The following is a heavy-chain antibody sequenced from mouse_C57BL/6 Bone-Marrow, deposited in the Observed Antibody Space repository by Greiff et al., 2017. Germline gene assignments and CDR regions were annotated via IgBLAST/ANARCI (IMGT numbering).Heavy chain of an antibody. V-gene: IGHV1-59*01. CDR1: GYTFTSYW. J-gene: IGHJ2*01. Sequence: QVQLQQPGAELVRPGTSVKLSFKASGYTFTSYWMHWVKQRPGPGLAWIGVIDPSDSYTTSNQKFKGKATLTAETSSSTAYMQLSSLTSEDSAVYYCAQVSTTLVTFDYWGQGTTLTVSS. CDR3: AQVSTTLVTFDY. D-gene: IGHD1-1*01. CDR2: IDPSDSYT.